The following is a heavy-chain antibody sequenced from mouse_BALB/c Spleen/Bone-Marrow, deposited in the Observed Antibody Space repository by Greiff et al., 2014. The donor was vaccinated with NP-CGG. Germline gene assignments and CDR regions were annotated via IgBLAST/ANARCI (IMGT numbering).Heavy chain of an antibody. CDR3: ARHQRYYAMDY. Sequence: EVKLVESXGDLVKPGGSLKLSCAASGFTFSSYGISWGRQTPDKRLEWVATISSGGSNTYYPDSVKGRFTISRDNAKNTLYLQMSSLKSEDTAMYYCARHQRYYAMDYWGQGTSVTVSS. V-gene: IGHV5-6*01. J-gene: IGHJ4*01. CDR2: ISSGGSNT. CDR1: GFTFSSYG.